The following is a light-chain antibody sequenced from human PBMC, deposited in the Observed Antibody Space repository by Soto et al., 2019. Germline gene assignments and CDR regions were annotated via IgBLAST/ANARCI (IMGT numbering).Light chain of an antibody. J-gene: IGKJ3*01. V-gene: IGKV3-20*01. CDR3: QHYGSALFT. Sequence: EIVLTQSPGTLSLSPGERATLSCRASQSFRSSYLAWYQQKPGQAPRLLIYGASSRATGIPDRFSGSGSGTDFTLTISSLEPDDFAVYYCQHYGSALFTFGPGTKVDVK. CDR1: QSFRSSY. CDR2: GAS.